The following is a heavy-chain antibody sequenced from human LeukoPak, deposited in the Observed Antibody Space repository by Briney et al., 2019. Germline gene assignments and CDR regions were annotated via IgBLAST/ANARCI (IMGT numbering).Heavy chain of an antibody. D-gene: IGHD1-26*01. CDR2: INHSGST. CDR3: ARLMWGSYYYYGMDV. Sequence: SETLSLTCAVYGGSFGGYYWSWIRQPPGKGLEWIGEINHSGSTNYNPSLKSRVTISVDTSKNQFSLKLSSVTAADTAVYYCARLMWGSYYYYGMDVWGQGTSVTVSS. V-gene: IGHV4-34*01. J-gene: IGHJ6*02. CDR1: GGSFGGYY.